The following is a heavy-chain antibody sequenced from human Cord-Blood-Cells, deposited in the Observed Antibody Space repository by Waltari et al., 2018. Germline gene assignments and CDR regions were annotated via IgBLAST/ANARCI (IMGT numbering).Heavy chain of an antibody. V-gene: IGHV3-23*01. J-gene: IGHJ4*02. CDR3: AKDLGYGGNSDY. CDR2: ISGSCGST. CDR1: GFTISSYA. Sequence: EVQLLESGGGLVQPGGSLRLSCAASGFTISSYAMSWVRPGPGKGLEWVSAISGSCGSTYYAGPVKGPFTISRDNSKNTLYLQMNSLRAEDTAVYYCAKDLGYGGNSDYWGQGTLVTVSS. D-gene: IGHD4-17*01.